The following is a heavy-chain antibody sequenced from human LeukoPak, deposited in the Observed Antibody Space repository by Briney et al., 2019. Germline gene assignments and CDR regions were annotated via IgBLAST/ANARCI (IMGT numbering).Heavy chain of an antibody. D-gene: IGHD6-19*01. CDR2: IYYSGST. Sequence: SSETLSLTCTVSGGSISSSSYYWGWIRQPPGKGLEWIGSIYYSGSTYYNPSLKSRVTISVDTSKNQFSLKLSSVTAADTAVYYCARVSPAVAGLYYFDYWGQGTLVTVSS. CDR1: GGSISSSSYY. CDR3: ARVSPAVAGLYYFDY. J-gene: IGHJ4*02. V-gene: IGHV4-39*07.